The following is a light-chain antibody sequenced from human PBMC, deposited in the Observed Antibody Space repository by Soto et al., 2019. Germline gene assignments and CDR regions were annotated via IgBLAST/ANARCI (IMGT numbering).Light chain of an antibody. J-gene: IGKJ2*01. CDR2: AAS. Sequence: DIQMTQSPSSLSASVGDRVTITCRASQSISSYLNWYQQKPGKAPKLLIYAASSLQSRVPSRFSGSGSGTDFTLTISSLQPEEFATYYCQQSYSTPQTFGQGKKLEIK. V-gene: IGKV1-39*01. CDR3: QQSYSTPQT. CDR1: QSISSY.